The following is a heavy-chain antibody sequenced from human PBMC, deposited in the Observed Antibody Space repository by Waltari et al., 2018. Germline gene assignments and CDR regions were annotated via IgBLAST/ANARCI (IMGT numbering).Heavy chain of an antibody. D-gene: IGHD3-10*01. Sequence: EVQLLESGGGLVKPGGSLRLSCAASEFTFRNSWMHWCRQAPGKGLVWISLIKTDGSSKIYADSVKGRFTISRDNANNTLYLQMNSLREEDTAIYYCASNGSGSYYNLWGQGTLVTVSS. J-gene: IGHJ4*02. CDR2: IKTDGSSK. V-gene: IGHV3-74*01. CDR1: EFTFRNSW. CDR3: ASNGSGSYYNL.